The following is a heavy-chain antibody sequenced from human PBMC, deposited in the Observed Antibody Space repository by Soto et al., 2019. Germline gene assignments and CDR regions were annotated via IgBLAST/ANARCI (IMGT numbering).Heavy chain of an antibody. CDR2: ISGSGGST. V-gene: IGHV3-23*01. D-gene: IGHD2-15*01. CDR3: AKWTCSGGSCYFDY. CDR1: GLTFRTYA. Sequence: EVQLLESGGGLVQPGGSLILSCAAPGLTFRTYAMTWVRQAPGKGLEWVSIISGSGGSTYYADSVKGRFTVSRDNSKNTLYVQMNSLRAVDTAVYYRAKWTCSGGSCYFDYWGQGTLVTVS. J-gene: IGHJ4*02.